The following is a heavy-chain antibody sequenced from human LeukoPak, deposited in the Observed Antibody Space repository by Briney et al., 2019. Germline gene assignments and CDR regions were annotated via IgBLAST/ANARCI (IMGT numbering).Heavy chain of an antibody. Sequence: GGSLRLSCAASGFTFSSYAMSWVRQAPGKGLEWVSAISGSGGSMYYADSVKGRFTISRDNSKNTLYLQMNSLRAEDTAVYYCAKVKEGIQLWFFFDYWGQGTLVTVSS. V-gene: IGHV3-23*01. CDR2: ISGSGGSM. CDR1: GFTFSSYA. D-gene: IGHD5-18*01. CDR3: AKVKEGIQLWFFFDY. J-gene: IGHJ4*02.